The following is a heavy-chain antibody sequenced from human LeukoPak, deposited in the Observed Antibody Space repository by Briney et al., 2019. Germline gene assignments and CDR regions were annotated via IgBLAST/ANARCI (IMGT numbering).Heavy chain of an antibody. Sequence: PGGSLRLSCAASAFTFSSYSMNWVRQAPGKGLEWVSSISSSSSYIYYADSVKGRFTISRDNAKNSLYLQMNSLRAEDTAVYYCASGADFWSGPNWSDPWGQGTLVTVSS. CDR1: AFTFSSYS. D-gene: IGHD3-3*01. V-gene: IGHV3-21*01. CDR2: ISSSSSYI. CDR3: ASGADFWSGPNWSDP. J-gene: IGHJ5*02.